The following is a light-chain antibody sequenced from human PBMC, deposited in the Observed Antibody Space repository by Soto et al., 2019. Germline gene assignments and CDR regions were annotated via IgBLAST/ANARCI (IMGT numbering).Light chain of an antibody. CDR2: DAS. CDR1: QSVNTR. CDR3: QQYNIWPPEYT. J-gene: IGKJ2*01. Sequence: EIVMTQSPATLSVSPGERATLSCRASQSVNTRLAWYQQKPGHAPRLVIYDASTRATGIPARFSGSGSGTEFALTISSLQSEDFALYHCQQYNIWPPEYTFGQGTKLEIK. V-gene: IGKV3D-15*01.